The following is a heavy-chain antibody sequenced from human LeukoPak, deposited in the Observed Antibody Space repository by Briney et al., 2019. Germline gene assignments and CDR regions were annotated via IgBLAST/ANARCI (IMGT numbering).Heavy chain of an antibody. V-gene: IGHV4-39*07. J-gene: IGHJ5*02. CDR1: GGSISSSSYY. CDR3: ARPRIAAAGTNWFDP. D-gene: IGHD6-13*01. CDR2: IYYSGST. Sequence: SETLSLTCTVSGGSISSSSYYWGWIRQPPGKGLEWIGSIYYSGSTYDSPSLKSRVTISVDTSKNQFSLKLSSVTAADTAVYYCARPRIAAAGTNWFDPWGQGTLVTVSS.